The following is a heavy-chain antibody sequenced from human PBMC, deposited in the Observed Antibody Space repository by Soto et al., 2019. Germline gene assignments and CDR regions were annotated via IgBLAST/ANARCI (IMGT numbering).Heavy chain of an antibody. D-gene: IGHD3-10*01. J-gene: IGHJ6*02. CDR2: VSPPFRTS. CDR3: ARVLYYGSGSYSPYGMDV. CDR1: GVSFNNNG. V-gene: IGHV1-69*01. Sequence: QVQLVQSGAEVKKPGSSVKVSCKTSGVSFNNNGIGWVRQAPGHGLEWMGGVSPPFRTSNYARKFQGRISITADASTGTVNMELSSLTSEDTAQYYCARVLYYGSGSYSPYGMDVWGPGTTVTFSS.